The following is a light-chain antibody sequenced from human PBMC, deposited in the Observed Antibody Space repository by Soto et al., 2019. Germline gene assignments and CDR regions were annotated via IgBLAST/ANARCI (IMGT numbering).Light chain of an antibody. CDR1: QTISSW. CDR3: QHYYSYSES. Sequence: DIQMTQSPSTLSGSVGDRVTITCRATQTISSWLAWYPQKPGKAPKLLIYKASTLKSGVPSRFSGSRSGTEFTLTISSLQPDDFATYYCQHYYSYSESFGQGTKVELK. J-gene: IGKJ1*01. V-gene: IGKV1-5*03. CDR2: KAS.